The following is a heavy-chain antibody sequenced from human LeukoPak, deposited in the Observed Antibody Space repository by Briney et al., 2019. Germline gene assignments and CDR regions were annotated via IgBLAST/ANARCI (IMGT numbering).Heavy chain of an antibody. V-gene: IGHV3-11*01. J-gene: IGHJ4*02. D-gene: IGHD5-18*01. Sequence: GGSLRLSCAASGTIFSYYYMSWIRQATGERLEWVSYISSSGSTIYYADSVKGRFTISRDNAKNTLYLQMNSLRAEDTAVYYCAKGRGYSYGPFDYWGQGTLVTVSS. CDR2: ISSSGSTI. CDR1: GTIFSYYY. CDR3: AKGRGYSYGPFDY.